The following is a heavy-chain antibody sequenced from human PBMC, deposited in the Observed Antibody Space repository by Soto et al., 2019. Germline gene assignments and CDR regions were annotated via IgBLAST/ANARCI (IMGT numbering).Heavy chain of an antibody. CDR1: GYAFTGYY. V-gene: IGHV1-2*02. CDR2: INPNSGGT. D-gene: IGHD3-3*01. Sequence: ASVKVSCKASGYAFTGYYMHWVRQARGQGLEWMGWINPNSGGTNYAQKFQGRVTMTRDTSISTAYMELSRLRSDDTAVYYCARNSGYYDFWSGYYLGYWGQGTLVTVSS. CDR3: ARNSGYYDFWSGYYLGY. J-gene: IGHJ4*02.